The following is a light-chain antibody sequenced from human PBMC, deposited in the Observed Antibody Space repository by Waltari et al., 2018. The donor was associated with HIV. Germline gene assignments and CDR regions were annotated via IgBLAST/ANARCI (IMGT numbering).Light chain of an antibody. CDR2: GNS. CDR3: QSYDSSLSAYV. Sequence: QSVLTQPPSVSGAPGQRVTISCPGNSSNIGAGYDVHWYHQLPGTAPKLLIYGNSNRPSGVPDRFSGSKSGTSASLAITGLQAEDEADYYCQSYDSSLSAYVFGTGTKVTVL. CDR1: SSNIGAGYD. J-gene: IGLJ1*01. V-gene: IGLV1-40*01.